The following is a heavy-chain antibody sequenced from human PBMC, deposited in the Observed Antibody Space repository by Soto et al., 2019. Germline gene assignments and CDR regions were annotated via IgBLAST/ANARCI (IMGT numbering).Heavy chain of an antibody. J-gene: IGHJ5*02. CDR1: VFTFISYG. Sequence: PRCSVRLSCASSVFTFISYGMQWVRQTPGKGLEWVAVISYDGSNKYYADSVKGRFTISRDNSKNTLYLQMNSLRAEDTAVYYCAKNRGHGYNNNWFDPWGQGTLVTVSS. CDR2: ISYDGSNK. CDR3: AKNRGHGYNNNWFDP. V-gene: IGHV3-30*18. D-gene: IGHD5-12*01.